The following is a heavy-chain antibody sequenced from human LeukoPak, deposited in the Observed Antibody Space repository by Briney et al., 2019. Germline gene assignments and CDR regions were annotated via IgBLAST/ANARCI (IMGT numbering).Heavy chain of an antibody. Sequence: GGSPRLSCAASGFTFRSYWMHWVRQAPGKGLVWVSRINFDGSSTSYADSVKGRFTISRDNAKNTLFLQMNSLRAEDTAVYYCARDPENKDAFDIWGQGTMVTVSS. CDR1: GFTFRSYW. CDR3: ARDPENKDAFDI. J-gene: IGHJ3*02. CDR2: INFDGSST. V-gene: IGHV3-74*01. D-gene: IGHD1-14*01.